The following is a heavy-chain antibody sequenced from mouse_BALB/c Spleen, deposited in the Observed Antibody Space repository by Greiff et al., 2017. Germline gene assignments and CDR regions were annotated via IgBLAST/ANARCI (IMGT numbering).Heavy chain of an antibody. CDR3: ARGGLLRSYYFDY. D-gene: IGHD1-1*01. J-gene: IGHJ2*01. CDR1: GYTFTSYV. CDR2: INPYNDGT. V-gene: IGHV1-14*01. Sequence: VQRQQSGPELVKPGASVKMSCKASGYTFTSYVMHWVKQKPGQGLEWIGYINPYNDGTKYNEKFKGKATLTSDKSSSTAYMELSSLTSEDSAVYYCARGGLLRSYYFDYWGQGTTLTVSS.